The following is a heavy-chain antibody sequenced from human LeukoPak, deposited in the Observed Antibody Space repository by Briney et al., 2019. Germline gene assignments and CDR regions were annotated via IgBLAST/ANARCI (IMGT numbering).Heavy chain of an antibody. D-gene: IGHD6-19*01. V-gene: IGHV4-59*01. Sequence: SETLSLTCTVSGGSISSYYWSWIRQPPGKGLEWIGYIYYSGSTNYNPSLKSRVTISVDTSKNQFSLKLSSVAAADTAVYYCARDRSQWLPYFDYWGQGTLVTVSS. CDR1: GGSISSYY. J-gene: IGHJ4*02. CDR3: ARDRSQWLPYFDY. CDR2: IYYSGST.